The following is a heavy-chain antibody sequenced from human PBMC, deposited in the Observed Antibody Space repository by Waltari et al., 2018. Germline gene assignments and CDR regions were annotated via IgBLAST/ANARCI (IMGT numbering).Heavy chain of an antibody. CDR3: ARGLYSGSYYLNY. J-gene: IGHJ4*02. D-gene: IGHD1-26*01. V-gene: IGHV3-53*01. CDR1: GFTVRSNY. CDR2: IYSGGST. Sequence: EVQLVESGGGLIQPGGSLRLSCAASGFTVRSNYMSWVRQAPGKGLEWVSVIYSGGSTYYADSVKGRFTISRDNSKNTLYLQMNSLRAEDTAVYYCARGLYSGSYYLNYWGQGTLVTVSS.